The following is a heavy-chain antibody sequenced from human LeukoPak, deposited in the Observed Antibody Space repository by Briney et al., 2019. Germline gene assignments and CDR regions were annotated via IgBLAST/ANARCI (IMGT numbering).Heavy chain of an antibody. J-gene: IGHJ4*02. CDR2: ISSSGSAI. V-gene: IGHV3-11*04. CDR1: GFTFSDYY. D-gene: IGHD5-18*01. CDR3: ARFPRGYSYGSADY. Sequence: GGSLRLSCAASGFTFSDYYMSWIRQAPGKGLDWVSYISSSGSAIYYADSVKGRFTISRDNAKNSLYLQMNSLRAEDTAVYYCARFPRGYSYGSADYWGQGTLVAVSS.